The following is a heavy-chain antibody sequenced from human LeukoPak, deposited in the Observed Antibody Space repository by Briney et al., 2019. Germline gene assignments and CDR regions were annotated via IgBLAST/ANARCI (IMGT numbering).Heavy chain of an antibody. CDR1: GFTFSSYG. CDR3: ARGVAALDPFDI. J-gene: IGHJ3*02. Sequence: GGSLRLSCAASGFTFSSYGMHWVRQAPGKGLEWVAVIWYDGSNKYYADSVKGRFTISRDNSKNTLYLQMNSLRAEDTAVYYCARGVAALDPFDIWGQGTMVTVSS. D-gene: IGHD2-15*01. V-gene: IGHV3-33*01. CDR2: IWYDGSNK.